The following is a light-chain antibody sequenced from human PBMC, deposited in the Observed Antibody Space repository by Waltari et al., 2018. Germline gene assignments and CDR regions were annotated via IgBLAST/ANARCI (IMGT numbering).Light chain of an antibody. CDR1: KSVSRT. Sequence: SCRASKSVSRTLAWYQQKPGQAPRLIIYDASSRATGIPDRFSGSGSGTYFSLTITRLEPEDFAVYYCQHYVSLPVTFGQGTKVEIK. CDR3: QHYVSLPVT. J-gene: IGKJ1*01. V-gene: IGKV3-20*01. CDR2: DAS.